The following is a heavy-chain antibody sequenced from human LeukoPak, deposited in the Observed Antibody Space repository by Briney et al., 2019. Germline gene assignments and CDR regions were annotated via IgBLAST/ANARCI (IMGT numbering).Heavy chain of an antibody. CDR3: ARDQGEGYYYDSSGYSPAGAFDI. V-gene: IGHV3-20*04. CDR2: INWNGGST. Sequence: GGSLRLSCAASGFTFDDYGMSWVRQAPGKGLEWVSGINWNGGSTVYADSVKGRFTISRDNAKNSLYLQMNSLRAEDTALYYCARDQGEGYYYDSSGYSPAGAFDIWGQGTMVTVSS. CDR1: GFTFDDYG. J-gene: IGHJ3*02. D-gene: IGHD3-22*01.